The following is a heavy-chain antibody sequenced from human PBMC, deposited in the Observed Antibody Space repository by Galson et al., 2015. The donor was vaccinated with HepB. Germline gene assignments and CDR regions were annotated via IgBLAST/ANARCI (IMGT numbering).Heavy chain of an antibody. Sequence: PALVKPTQPLTLTCSFSGFSLSTTGVSVGWIRQPPGKALQWFALIYWNEDERYSPSLRNRLTITKDTSKNQVVLTMINLDPVDRGTDYCARRGAGGVVWTEDCYFDIWGHGTVVTVSS. CDR3: ARRGAGGVVWTEDCYFDI. CDR2: IYWNEDE. D-gene: IGHD3/OR15-3a*01. CDR1: GFSLSTTGVS. J-gene: IGHJ2*01. V-gene: IGHV2-5*01.